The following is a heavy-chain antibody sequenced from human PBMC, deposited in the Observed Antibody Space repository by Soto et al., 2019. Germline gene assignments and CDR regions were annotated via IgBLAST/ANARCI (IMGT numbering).Heavy chain of an antibody. V-gene: IGHV1-69*12. CDR3: ARDGAVAATDAYCYGRAV. CDR2: TFPFFATS. J-gene: IGHJ6*02. Sequence: QVQLVQSGAEVKKPESSVKVSCKASGGTFSNYAFSWVRQAPGQGLEWLGGTFPFFATSTYGQKFQGRVPTXAXXSTTTVYMELSSLTSEDTAVYYWARDGAVAATDAYCYGRAVWGQGTTVTVSS. CDR1: GGTFSNYA. D-gene: IGHD6-19*01.